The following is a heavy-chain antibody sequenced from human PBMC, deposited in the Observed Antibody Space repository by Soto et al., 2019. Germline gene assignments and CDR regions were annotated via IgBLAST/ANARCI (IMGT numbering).Heavy chain of an antibody. CDR2: ISYDGSNK. CDR1: GFTFSSYG. J-gene: IGHJ4*02. CDR3: AKDLGSGWNFDY. V-gene: IGHV3-30*18. D-gene: IGHD6-19*01. Sequence: GGSLRLSCAVSGFTFSSYGMHWVRQAPGKGLEWVAVISYDGSNKYYADSVKGRFTISRDNSKNTLYLQMNSLRAEDTAVYYCAKDLGSGWNFDYWGQGTLVTVSS.